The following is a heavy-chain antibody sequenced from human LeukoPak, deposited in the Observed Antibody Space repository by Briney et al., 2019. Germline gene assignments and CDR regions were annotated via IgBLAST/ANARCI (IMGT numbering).Heavy chain of an antibody. D-gene: IGHD3-3*01. CDR2: IYYSGST. CDR3: ARGSYDFWSGYYTGSYYYYYHMDV. V-gene: IGHV4-31*03. Sequence: PSETLSLTCTVSGGSISSGGYYWSWIRQHPGKGLEWIGYIYYSGSTYYNPSLKSRVTISVDTSKNQFSLKLSSVTAADTSVYYCARGSYDFWSGYYTGSYYYYYHMDVWGKGTTVTVSS. CDR1: GGSISSGGYY. J-gene: IGHJ6*03.